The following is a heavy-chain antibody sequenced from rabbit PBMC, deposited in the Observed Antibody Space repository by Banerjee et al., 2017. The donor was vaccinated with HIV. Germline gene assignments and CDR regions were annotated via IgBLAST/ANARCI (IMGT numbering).Heavy chain of an antibody. CDR1: GIDFSSYYY. D-gene: IGHD8-1*01. CDR2: IYTNSGNT. CDR3: ARVPAGGVYYPYYFNL. J-gene: IGHJ4*01. Sequence: QEQLEESGGGLVKPGGTLTLTCKASGIDFSSYYYMCWVRQAPGKGLELIACIYTNSGNTWYASWVNGRFTISRSTSLNTVDLEMTSLTAADTATYFCARVPAGGVYYPYYFNLWGPGTLVTDS. V-gene: IGHV1S43*01.